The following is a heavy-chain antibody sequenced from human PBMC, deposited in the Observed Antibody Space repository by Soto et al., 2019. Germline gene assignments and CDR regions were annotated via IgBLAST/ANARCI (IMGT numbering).Heavy chain of an antibody. CDR3: TRDGTLYDSSAYYYLY. V-gene: IGHV1-69*01. CDR2: ITPMFGTP. D-gene: IGHD3-22*01. J-gene: IGHJ4*02. CDR1: GGTFSRYT. Sequence: VKVSCKASGGTFSRYTITWVRQAPGQGLEWMGGITPMFGTPNYAQKFQGRVTITADESTSTAYMELSSLRSEDTAMYYCTRDGTLYDSSAYYYLYWGQGTLVTVSS.